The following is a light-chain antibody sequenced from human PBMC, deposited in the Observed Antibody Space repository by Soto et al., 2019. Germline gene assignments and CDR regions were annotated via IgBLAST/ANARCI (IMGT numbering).Light chain of an antibody. J-gene: IGKJ3*01. CDR1: QSVAANY. CDR3: HQYGTAPLT. Sequence: EVVLTQSPGTLSLSPGERATLSCRASQSVAANYLAWYQQKRGQAPRLLIYGASSRATGIPDRFSCSGSGTDFTLTISRLEPDDFSVYYCHQYGTAPLTFGPGTKVDIK. V-gene: IGKV3-20*01. CDR2: GAS.